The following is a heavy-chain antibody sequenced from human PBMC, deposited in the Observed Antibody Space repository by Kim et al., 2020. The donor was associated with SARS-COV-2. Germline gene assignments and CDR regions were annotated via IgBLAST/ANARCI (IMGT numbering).Heavy chain of an antibody. CDR1: GGSFSGYY. J-gene: IGHJ6*03. Sequence: SETLSLTCAVYGGSFSGYYWSWIRQPPGKGLEWIGEINHSGSTNYNPSLKSRVTISVDTSKNQFSLKLSSVTAADTAVYYCARGFPSSSWYYYYYYMDVWGKGTTVTVS. D-gene: IGHD6-13*01. V-gene: IGHV4-34*01. CDR3: ARGFPSSSWYYYYYYMDV. CDR2: INHSGST.